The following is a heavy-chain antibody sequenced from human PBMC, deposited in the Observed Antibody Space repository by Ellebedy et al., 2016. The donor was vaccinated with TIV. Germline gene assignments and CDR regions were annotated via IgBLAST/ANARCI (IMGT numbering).Heavy chain of an antibody. CDR3: ATLLGSYCSGGSCPRDY. V-gene: IGHV1-24*01. CDR1: GYTLTELS. D-gene: IGHD2-15*01. J-gene: IGHJ4*02. CDR2: FDPEDGET. Sequence: ASVKVSXXVSGYTLTELSMHWVRQAPGKGLEWMGGFDPEDGETIYAQKFQGRVTMTEDTSTDTAYMELSSLRSEDTAVYYCATLLGSYCSGGSCPRDYWGQGTLVTVSS.